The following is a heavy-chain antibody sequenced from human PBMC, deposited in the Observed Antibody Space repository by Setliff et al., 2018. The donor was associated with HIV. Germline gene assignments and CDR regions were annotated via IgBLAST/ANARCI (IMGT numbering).Heavy chain of an antibody. CDR1: GYTFTSYG. J-gene: IGHJ5*02. CDR2: ISAYNGNT. CDR3: ARDRRYYDYVWGSQEARWFDP. Sequence: ASVKVSCKASGYTFTSYGISWVRQAPGQGLEWMGWISAYNGNTNYAQKLQGRVTMTTDTSTSTAYMELRSLRSDDTAVYYCARDRRYYDYVWGSQEARWFDPWGQGTLVTSPQ. V-gene: IGHV1-18*01. D-gene: IGHD3-16*01.